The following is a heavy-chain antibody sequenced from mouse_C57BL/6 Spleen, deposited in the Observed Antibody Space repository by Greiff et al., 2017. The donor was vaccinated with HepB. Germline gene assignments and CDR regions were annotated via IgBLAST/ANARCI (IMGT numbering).Heavy chain of an antibody. J-gene: IGHJ1*03. CDR3: ARRGCITTVDWYFDD. Sequence: QVTLKVCGPGILQSSQTLSLSCSFSGFSLSTSGMGVSWIRQPSGKGLEWLAHIYWDDDKCYNPSLKSRLTISKDTSSNQVFLKITRVDTADTSTYYCARRGCITTVDWYFDDWGTGTTVTVSS. CDR1: GFSLSTSGMG. D-gene: IGHD1-1*01. V-gene: IGHV8-12*01. CDR2: IYWDDDK.